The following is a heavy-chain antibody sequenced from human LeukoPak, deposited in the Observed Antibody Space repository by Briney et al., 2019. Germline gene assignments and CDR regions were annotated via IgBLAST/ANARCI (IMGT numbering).Heavy chain of an antibody. V-gene: IGHV1-69*06. CDR1: GGTFSSYA. CDR2: IIPIFGTA. J-gene: IGHJ6*02. Sequence: SVKVSCKASGGTFSSYAISWVRQAPGQGLEWMGGIIPIFGTANYAQKFQGRVTMTEDTSTDTAYMELSSLRSEDTAVYYCATEGRTAMALPAYWGQGTTVTVSS. CDR3: ATEGRTAMALPAY. D-gene: IGHD5-18*01.